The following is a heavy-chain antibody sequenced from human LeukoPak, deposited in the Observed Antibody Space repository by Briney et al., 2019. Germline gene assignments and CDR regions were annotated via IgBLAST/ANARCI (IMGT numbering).Heavy chain of an antibody. D-gene: IGHD3-3*01. Sequence: GTSLRLSCAASGFTFSTFAMHWIRQAPGKGLEWAALISYDGNSKYYADSVKGRFIIPRDNSKNTPYLQMNSLRADDTALYYCARRTWEWGLFDYWGQGTLVTVSS. CDR3: ARRTWEWGLFDY. CDR2: ISYDGNSK. V-gene: IGHV3-30*03. J-gene: IGHJ4*02. CDR1: GFTFSTFA.